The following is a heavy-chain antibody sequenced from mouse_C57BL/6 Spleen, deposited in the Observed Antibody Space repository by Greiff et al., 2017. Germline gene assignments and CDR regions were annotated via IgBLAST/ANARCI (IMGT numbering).Heavy chain of an antibody. CDR2: IYPGNGDT. CDR3: ERYYGNYVAMDD. CDR1: GYAFSSSW. J-gene: IGHJ4*01. V-gene: IGHV1-82*01. Sequence: QVQLKESGPELVKPGASVKISCKASGYAFSSSWMNWVKQRPGQGLEWIGRIYPGNGDTNYNGKFKGKATLTADKSSSTAYMQLSSLTSEDSAVYFCERYYGNYVAMDDWGQGTSVTVSS. D-gene: IGHD2-1*01.